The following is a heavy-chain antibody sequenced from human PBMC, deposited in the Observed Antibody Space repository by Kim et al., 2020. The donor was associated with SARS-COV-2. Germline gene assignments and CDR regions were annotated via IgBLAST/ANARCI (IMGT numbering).Heavy chain of an antibody. V-gene: IGHV4-30-4*01. CDR1: GDSVSSVDYC. Sequence: SETLSLTCVVSGDSVSSVDYCWNWIRQPPGRGLEWIGYGYYSGTTNYNPSLKSRATISRHSSKNQFSLKLKSVTAADTAFYYCAIGLVVIDNYFDSWAPG. CDR2: GYYSGTT. J-gene: IGHJ4*02. CDR3: AIGLVVIDNYFDS. D-gene: IGHD2-15*01.